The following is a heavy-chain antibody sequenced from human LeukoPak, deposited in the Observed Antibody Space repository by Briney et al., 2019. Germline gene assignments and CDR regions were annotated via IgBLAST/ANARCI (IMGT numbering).Heavy chain of an antibody. CDR1: GGSINYYY. CDR3: ARETPGAGHFDY. J-gene: IGHJ4*02. Sequence: SGTLSLTCTVSGGSINYYYWMWIRQPPGKGLEWIGYIYYSGGPHYNPSLKSRVTMLVDTSKNQFSLKLTAVTAADTAVYYCARETPGAGHFDYWGQGSLVTVSS. D-gene: IGHD7-27*01. V-gene: IGHV4-59*01. CDR2: IYYSGGP.